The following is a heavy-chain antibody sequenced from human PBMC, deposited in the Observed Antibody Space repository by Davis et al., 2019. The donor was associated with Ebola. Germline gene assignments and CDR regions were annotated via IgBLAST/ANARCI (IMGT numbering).Heavy chain of an antibody. Sequence: ASVKVSCKASAYTFTGYYMHWVRQAPGQGLEWMGWINPNSGGTNYAQKFQGWVTMTRDTSISTAYMELSSLRSEDTAVYYCARDEGRSSSGIYYYGMDVWGQGTTVTVSS. CDR1: AYTFTGYY. J-gene: IGHJ6*02. CDR3: ARDEGRSSSGIYYYGMDV. V-gene: IGHV1-2*04. D-gene: IGHD3-22*01. CDR2: INPNSGGT.